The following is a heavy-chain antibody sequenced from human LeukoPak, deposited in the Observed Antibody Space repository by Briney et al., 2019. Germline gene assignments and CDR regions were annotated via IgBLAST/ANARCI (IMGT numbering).Heavy chain of an antibody. D-gene: IGHD1-26*01. CDR2: INHSGST. V-gene: IGHV4-34*01. Sequence: SETLSLTCAVYGGSFSGYYWSWIRRPPGKGLEWIGEINHSGSTNYNPSLKSRVTISVDTSKNQFSLKLSSVTAADTAVYYCASGGELRQFDYWGQGTLVTVSS. J-gene: IGHJ4*02. CDR1: GGSFSGYY. CDR3: ASGGELRQFDY.